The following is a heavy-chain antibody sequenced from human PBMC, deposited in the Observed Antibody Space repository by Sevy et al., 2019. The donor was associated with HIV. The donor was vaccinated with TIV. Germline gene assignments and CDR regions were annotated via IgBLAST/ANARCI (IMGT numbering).Heavy chain of an antibody. J-gene: IGHJ4*02. V-gene: IGHV3-23*01. Sequence: GGSLRLSCAASGFTFSSYVMSWVRQAPGKGLEWVSAISGSGGSTYYADSVKGRFTISRDNSKNTLYLQMNSLRAEDTAVYYCAKDPSYYYGSGHHFDYWGQGTLVTVSS. CDR2: ISGSGGST. CDR1: GFTFSSYV. D-gene: IGHD3-10*01. CDR3: AKDPSYYYGSGHHFDY.